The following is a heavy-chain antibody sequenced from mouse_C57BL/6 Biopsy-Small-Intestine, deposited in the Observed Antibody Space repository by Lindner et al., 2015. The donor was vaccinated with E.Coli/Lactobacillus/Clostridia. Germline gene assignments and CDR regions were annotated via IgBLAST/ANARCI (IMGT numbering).Heavy chain of an antibody. J-gene: IGHJ4*01. V-gene: IGHV5-17*01. CDR3: ASPAMDY. CDR1: GFTFNTYA. Sequence: VQLQESGGGLVQPKGSLKLSCAASGFTFNTYAMHWVRQAPEKGLEWVAYISSGSSNIYYADTVRGRFTISRDNAKNTLFLQMTNLRSEDTAMYYCASPAMDYWGQGTSVTVSS. CDR2: ISSGSSNI.